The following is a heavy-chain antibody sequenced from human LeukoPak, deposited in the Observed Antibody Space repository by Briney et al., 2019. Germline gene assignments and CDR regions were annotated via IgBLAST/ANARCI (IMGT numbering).Heavy chain of an antibody. CDR3: ATCRVEFCAGDGYPLQH. Sequence: GGSLRLSCAASGFTVSDNYMSWVRQAPGKGLEWVSVIYSGGSTYYADSVKGRFTISRDNAKNSLYLQMNSLRAEDTAVYYCATCRVEFCAGDGYPLQHWGQGTLVTVSS. D-gene: IGHD2-21*02. CDR1: GFTVSDNY. J-gene: IGHJ1*01. CDR2: IYSGGST. V-gene: IGHV3-66*01.